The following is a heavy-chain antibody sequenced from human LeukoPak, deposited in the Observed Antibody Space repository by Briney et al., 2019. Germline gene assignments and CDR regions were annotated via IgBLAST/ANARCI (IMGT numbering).Heavy chain of an antibody. D-gene: IGHD2-2*01. Sequence: PGGSLRLSCAASGFTFSNAWMSWVRQAPGKGREGVGHIKSKTDGGTTDYAAPVKGRLTISRDDSKNTLYLQMNSLKTEDTAVYYCTTLRSIATDYWGQGTLVTVSS. V-gene: IGHV3-15*01. CDR3: TTLRSIATDY. J-gene: IGHJ4*02. CDR1: GFTFSNAW. CDR2: IKSKTDGGTT.